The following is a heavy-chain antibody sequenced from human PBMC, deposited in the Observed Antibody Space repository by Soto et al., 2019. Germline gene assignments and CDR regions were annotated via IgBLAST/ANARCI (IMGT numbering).Heavy chain of an antibody. V-gene: IGHV1-18*01. D-gene: IGHD2-15*01. CDR2: ISAYNGNT. Sequence: ASVKVSCKASGYTFTSYGISWVRQAPGQGLEWMGWISAYNGNTNYAQKLQGRVTMTTDTSTSTAYMELRSLRSDDTAVYYCARDKYCSGGSCYPDSAFDYWGQGTLVTVSS. J-gene: IGHJ4*02. CDR3: ARDKYCSGGSCYPDSAFDY. CDR1: GYTFTSYG.